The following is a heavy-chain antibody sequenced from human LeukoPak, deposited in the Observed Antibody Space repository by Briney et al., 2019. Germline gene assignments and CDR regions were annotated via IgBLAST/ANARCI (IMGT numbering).Heavy chain of an antibody. CDR1: GFTFDDYA. J-gene: IGHJ3*02. CDR2: ISWNSGSI. CDR3: AKPIFDHSSSWYDAFDI. D-gene: IGHD6-13*01. Sequence: GGSLRLSCAASGFTFDDYAMPWVRHAPGKGLEWVSGISWNSGSIGYADSVKGRFTISRDNAKNSLYLQMNSLRAEDTALYYCAKPIFDHSSSWYDAFDIWGQGTMVTVSS. V-gene: IGHV3-9*01.